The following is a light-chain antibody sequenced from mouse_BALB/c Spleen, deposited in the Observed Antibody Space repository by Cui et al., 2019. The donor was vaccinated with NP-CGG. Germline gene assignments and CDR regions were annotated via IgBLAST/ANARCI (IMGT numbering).Light chain of an antibody. V-gene: IGLV1*01. J-gene: IGLJ1*01. CDR1: TGAVTTSNY. CDR2: GTN. Sequence: QAVVTQESALTTSPGETATLTCRSSTGAVTTSNYANWVQEKPDHLFTGLIGGTNNRAPGVPARFSGSLIGDKAALTITGAQTEDEAIYFCALWHSNHWVFGGGTKLTVL. CDR3: ALWHSNHWV.